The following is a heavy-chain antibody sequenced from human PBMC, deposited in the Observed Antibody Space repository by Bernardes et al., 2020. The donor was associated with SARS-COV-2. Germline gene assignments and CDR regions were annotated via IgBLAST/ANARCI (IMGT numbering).Heavy chain of an antibody. Sequence: SEPLSLTCTVSGGSISSSSYYWGWILQPPGKGLEWIGSIYYSGSTYYNPSLKSRVTISVDTSKNQFSLKLSSVTAADTAVYYCATEQLLWGEKTYYYYGMDVWGQGTTVTVSS. CDR3: ATEQLLWGEKTYYYYGMDV. J-gene: IGHJ6*02. CDR1: GGSISSSSYY. V-gene: IGHV4-39*01. CDR2: IYYSGST. D-gene: IGHD2-2*01.